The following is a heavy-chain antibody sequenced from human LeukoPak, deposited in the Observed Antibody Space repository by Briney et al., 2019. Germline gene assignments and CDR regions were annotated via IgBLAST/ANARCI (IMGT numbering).Heavy chain of an antibody. CDR3: ARSRENYYYDSSGYFDY. CDR2: ISSSCSYI. V-gene: IGHV3-21*01. Sequence: GGSLRLSCAASGFTFSSYSMNWVRQAPGKGLEWVSSISSSCSYIYYADSVKGRFTISRDNAKNSLYLQMNSLRAEDTAVYYCARSRENYYYDSSGYFDYWGQGTLVTVSS. CDR1: GFTFSSYS. J-gene: IGHJ4*02. D-gene: IGHD3-22*01.